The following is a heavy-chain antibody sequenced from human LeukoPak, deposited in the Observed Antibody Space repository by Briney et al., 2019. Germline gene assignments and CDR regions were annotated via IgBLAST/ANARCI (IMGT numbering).Heavy chain of an antibody. CDR1: GFTFSSYS. D-gene: IGHD4-17*01. CDR3: LCYGDYAGFDY. Sequence: GGSLRPSCAASGFTFSSYSMNWVRQAPGKGLEWVSSISSSSYIYYADSVKGRFTISRDNAKNSLYLQMNSLRAEDTAVYYCLCYGDYAGFDYWGQGTLVTVSS. J-gene: IGHJ4*02. CDR2: ISSSSYI. V-gene: IGHV3-21*01.